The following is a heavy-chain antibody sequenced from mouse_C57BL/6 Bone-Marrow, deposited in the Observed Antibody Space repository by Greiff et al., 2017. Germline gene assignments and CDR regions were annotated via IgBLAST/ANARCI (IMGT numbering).Heavy chain of an antibody. Sequence: EVKLQESGTVLARPGASVKMSCTTSGYTFTSYWMHWVRQRPGQGLEWIGAICTGNSDTSYKQKFKGKAKLTAVTSASTAYMELSSLTNENSAVYCCTRYYSNYLFAYWGQGTLVTVSA. CDR2: ICTGNSDT. CDR1: GYTFTSYW. J-gene: IGHJ3*01. CDR3: TRYYSNYLFAY. D-gene: IGHD2-5*01. V-gene: IGHV1-5*01.